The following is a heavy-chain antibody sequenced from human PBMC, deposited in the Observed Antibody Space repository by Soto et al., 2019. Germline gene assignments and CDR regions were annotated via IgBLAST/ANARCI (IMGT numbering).Heavy chain of an antibody. V-gene: IGHV4-61*01. CDR2: IYYSGST. Sequence: QVQLQESGPGLVKPSETLSLTCTVSGGSVSSGSYYWSWIRQPPGKGLEWIGYIYYSGSTNYYPSHKRLLTISVDTSKNQFSLKMSSVTAADTAVYYCAGYAEGYCSGGSWYGRNYFDYWGQGTVVTVSS. CDR3: AGYAEGYCSGGSWYGRNYFDY. J-gene: IGHJ4*02. D-gene: IGHD2-15*01. CDR1: GGSVSSGSYY.